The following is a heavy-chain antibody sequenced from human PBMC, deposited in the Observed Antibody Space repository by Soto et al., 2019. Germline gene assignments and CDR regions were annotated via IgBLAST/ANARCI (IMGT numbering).Heavy chain of an antibody. Sequence: GGSRRLSCAASGCPFSSSWKHWVRHAPGKGLVWVSRINSGASTTNYADSVKGRFTISRDNAKNTLYLHMDSLTADDTAVYYCARGPTGWFGYDYWGQGTLVTVSS. CDR3: ARGPTGWFGYDY. CDR1: GCPFSSSW. D-gene: IGHD3-10*01. CDR2: INSGASTT. J-gene: IGHJ4*02. V-gene: IGHV3-74*01.